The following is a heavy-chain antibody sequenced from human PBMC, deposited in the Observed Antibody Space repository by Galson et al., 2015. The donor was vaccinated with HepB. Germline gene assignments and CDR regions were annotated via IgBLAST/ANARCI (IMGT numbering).Heavy chain of an antibody. J-gene: IGHJ2*01. CDR1: GFIFSNYG. CDR2: VWHDGSDK. Sequence: SLRLSCAASGFIFSNYGMHWVRQAPGQGLEWVAVVWHDGSDKYYVDSVKGRFTISRDNSKNTLYLQMDSLRAEDSAVYYCARFSTDWSFDLWGRGTLVTVSS. V-gene: IGHV3-33*01. CDR3: ARFSTDWSFDL.